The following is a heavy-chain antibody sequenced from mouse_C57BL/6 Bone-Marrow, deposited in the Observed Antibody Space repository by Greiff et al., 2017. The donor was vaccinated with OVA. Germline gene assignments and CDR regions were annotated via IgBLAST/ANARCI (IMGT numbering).Heavy chain of an antibody. CDR1: GYTFTSYW. CDR3: ATQGRAMDY. D-gene: IGHD3-2*02. CDR2: IDPSDSYT. V-gene: IGHV1-69*01. Sequence: QVQLQQPGAELVMPGASVKLSCKASGYTFTSYWMHWVKQRPGQGLEWIGEIDPSDSYTNYTQKFKGKSTLTVDKSSSTAYMQLSSLTSEDSAVDYCATQGRAMDYWGQGTSVTVSS. J-gene: IGHJ4*01.